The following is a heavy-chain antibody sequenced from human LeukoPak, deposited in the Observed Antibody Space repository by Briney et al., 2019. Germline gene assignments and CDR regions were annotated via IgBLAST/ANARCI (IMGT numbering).Heavy chain of an antibody. Sequence: GALRLSCATSGFTFSSYSMNWARQAPGKGLEWISYISTTSSTIYYADSVKGRFTISRDNAKNSLFLQVNSLRVDDSAVYYCARTSTSSSGFSSDWGQGTLVTVSS. D-gene: IGHD5-18*01. CDR1: GFTFSSYS. J-gene: IGHJ4*02. CDR2: ISTTSSTI. V-gene: IGHV3-48*01. CDR3: ARTSTSSSGFSSD.